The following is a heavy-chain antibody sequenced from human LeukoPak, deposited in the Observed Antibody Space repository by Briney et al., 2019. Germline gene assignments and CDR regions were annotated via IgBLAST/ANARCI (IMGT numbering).Heavy chain of an antibody. CDR3: TIVRGYCGGDCYS. D-gene: IGHD2-21*02. Sequence: GGSLRLSCAASGFTFSHAWMSWVRQVPGKGLEWVGRIKSKIDGGTTDYAAPVKGRFTISREDSKNTLYPQMNSLETEDTAVYYCTIVRGYCGGDCYSWGQGTLVTVSS. CDR1: GFTFSHAW. CDR2: IKSKIDGGTT. J-gene: IGHJ4*02. V-gene: IGHV3-15*01.